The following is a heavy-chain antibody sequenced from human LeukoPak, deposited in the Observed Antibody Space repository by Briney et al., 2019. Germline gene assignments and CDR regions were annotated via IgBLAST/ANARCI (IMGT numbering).Heavy chain of an antibody. V-gene: IGHV4-59*01. CDR2: IYHSGST. D-gene: IGHD3-22*01. CDR3: ARVRWLHAYYSYYYMDV. CDR1: DDSINTYY. J-gene: IGHJ6*03. Sequence: SETLSLTCTVSDDSINTYYWSWIRQPPRKGLELNGYIYHSGSTNYNPSLSSRVTISVDTSKSQLSLELNSVTAADTAVYFCARVRWLHAYYSYYYMDVWGRGTTVTVSS.